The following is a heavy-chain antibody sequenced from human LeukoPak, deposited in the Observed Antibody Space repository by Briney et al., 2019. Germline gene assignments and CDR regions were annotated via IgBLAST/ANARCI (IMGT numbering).Heavy chain of an antibody. V-gene: IGHV4-59*01. CDR1: GGSFSGYY. Sequence: PSETLSLTCAVYGGSFSGYYWSWIRQPPGKGLEWIGYIYYSGSTNYNPSLKSRVTISVGTSKNQFSLKLSSVTAADTAVYYCARTHTTVTSRRAFDIWGQGTMVTVSS. J-gene: IGHJ3*02. CDR3: ARTHTTVTSRRAFDI. CDR2: IYYSGST. D-gene: IGHD4-17*01.